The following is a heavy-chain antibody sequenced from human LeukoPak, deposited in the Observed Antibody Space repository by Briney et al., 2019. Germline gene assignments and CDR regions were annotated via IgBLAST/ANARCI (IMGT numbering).Heavy chain of an antibody. J-gene: IGHJ5*02. CDR1: GFTFSSYE. Sequence: GGSLRLSCAASGFTFSSYEMNWVRQAPGKGLVWVSRINSDGSSTSYADSVKGRFTISRDNAKNTLYLQMNSLRAEDTAVYYCAKGGVRLQPVLDPWGQGTLVTVSS. CDR2: INSDGSST. CDR3: AKGGVRLQPVLDP. D-gene: IGHD4-11*01. V-gene: IGHV3-74*01.